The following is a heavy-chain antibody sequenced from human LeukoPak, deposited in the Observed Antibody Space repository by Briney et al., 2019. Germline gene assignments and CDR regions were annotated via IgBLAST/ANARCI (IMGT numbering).Heavy chain of an antibody. D-gene: IGHD3-10*01. CDR3: ARAPAFGFGELQRRFDY. Sequence: SETLSLTCTVSGGSISSGDYYWSWIRQPPGKGLEWIGNIYYSGSTYYNPSLKSRVTISVDTSKNQFSLKLSSVTAADTAVYYCARAPAFGFGELQRRFDYWDQGTLVTVSS. V-gene: IGHV4-30-4*08. CDR1: GGSISSGDYY. CDR2: IYYSGST. J-gene: IGHJ4*02.